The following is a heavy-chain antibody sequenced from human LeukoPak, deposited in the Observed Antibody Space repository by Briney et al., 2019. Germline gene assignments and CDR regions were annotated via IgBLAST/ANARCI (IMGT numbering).Heavy chain of an antibody. CDR2: IYSGGST. V-gene: IGHV3-53*04. CDR3: ARNSGSYQAHY. D-gene: IGHD1-26*01. CDR1: GFTVSSNY. J-gene: IGHJ4*02. Sequence: GGSLRLSCAASGFTVSSNYMSWVRQAPGKGLEWGSVIYSGGSTYYADSVKGRFTISRHNSKNTLYLQMNSLRAEDTAVYYCARNSGSYQAHYWGQGTLVTVSS.